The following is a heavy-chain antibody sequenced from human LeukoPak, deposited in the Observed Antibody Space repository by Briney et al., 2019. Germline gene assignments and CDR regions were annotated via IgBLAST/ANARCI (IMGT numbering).Heavy chain of an antibody. CDR1: GYSFTSYW. CDR2: IHPSDSDT. CDR3: ARRRSGSYIDY. V-gene: IGHV5-51*01. Sequence: GESLKISCKGSGYSFTSYWIGWVRQMPGKGLDWMGIIHPSDSDTRYSPSFQGQVTISVDKSINTAYLQWSSLKASDTAMYYCARRRSGSYIDYWGQGTLVTVSS. J-gene: IGHJ4*02. D-gene: IGHD1-26*01.